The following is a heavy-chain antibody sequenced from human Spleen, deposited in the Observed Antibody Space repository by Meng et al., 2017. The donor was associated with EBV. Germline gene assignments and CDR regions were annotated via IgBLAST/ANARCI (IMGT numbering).Heavy chain of an antibody. D-gene: IGHD3-10*01. CDR2: INHSGST. V-gene: IGHV4-34*01. CDR3: AIGVTLVRGY. J-gene: IGHJ4*02. Sequence: QWQIQRWGAGLLKPSETLSLTCAVYDGSFSAFYWNWFRQSPGKGLEWIGEINHSGSTNYNPSLKSRVTMSVDTSKNQFSLKLSSLTAADTAMYYCAIGVTLVRGYWGQGTLVTVSS. CDR1: DGSFSAFY.